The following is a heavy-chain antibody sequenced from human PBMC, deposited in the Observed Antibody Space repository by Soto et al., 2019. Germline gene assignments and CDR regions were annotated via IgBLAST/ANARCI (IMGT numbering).Heavy chain of an antibody. CDR2: ISAYNGNT. V-gene: IGHV1-18*01. D-gene: IGHD6-13*01. J-gene: IGHJ4*02. Sequence: ASVKVSCKASGYTFTSYGISWVRQAPGQGLEWMGWISAYNGNTNYAQKLQGRVTMTTDTSTSTAYMELRSLRSDDTAVYYCARDRTLSGSSWYFDYWGQGTLVTVSS. CDR3: ARDRTLSGSSWYFDY. CDR1: GYTFTSYG.